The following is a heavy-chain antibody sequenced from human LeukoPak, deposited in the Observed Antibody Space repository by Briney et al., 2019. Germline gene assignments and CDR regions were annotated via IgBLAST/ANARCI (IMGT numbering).Heavy chain of an antibody. CDR3: AREYYYGPVGNFDY. CDR1: GGSISSSIYY. D-gene: IGHD3-10*01. CDR2: AFYNGAT. Sequence: SETLSLTCIVSGGSISSSIYYWAWVRQPPGKGLEWIGTAFYNGATQYSPSLRSRVTISIDTSTNQFSLKLTSVTAADTALYYCAREYYYGPVGNFDYWGQGTLVTVSS. V-gene: IGHV4-39*07. J-gene: IGHJ4*02.